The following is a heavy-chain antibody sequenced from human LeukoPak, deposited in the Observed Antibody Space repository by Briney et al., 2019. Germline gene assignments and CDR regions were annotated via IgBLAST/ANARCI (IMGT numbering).Heavy chain of an antibody. D-gene: IGHD5-24*01. J-gene: IGHJ4*02. CDR3: ARHPRDGYDY. Sequence: WMGIIYPRDSDTRYSPSFQGQVTISADKSISTAYLQWSSLKASDTAMYYCARHPRDGYDYWGQGTLVTVSS. CDR2: IYPRDSDT. V-gene: IGHV5-51*01.